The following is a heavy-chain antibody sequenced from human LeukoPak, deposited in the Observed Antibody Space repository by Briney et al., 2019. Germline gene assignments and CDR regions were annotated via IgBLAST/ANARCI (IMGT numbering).Heavy chain of an antibody. CDR1: GFTFSRYG. Sequence: GGSLRLSCATSGFTFSRYGMHWVRQAPGKGLEWVAFIHYDGSNKYYADSVKGRFTISRDNSKNTLYLQMNSLRAEDTAVYYCANTKGLGYCSSTSCYSYYFDSWGQGTLVTVSS. CDR2: IHYDGSNK. D-gene: IGHD2-2*01. CDR3: ANTKGLGYCSSTSCYSYYFDS. V-gene: IGHV3-30*02. J-gene: IGHJ4*02.